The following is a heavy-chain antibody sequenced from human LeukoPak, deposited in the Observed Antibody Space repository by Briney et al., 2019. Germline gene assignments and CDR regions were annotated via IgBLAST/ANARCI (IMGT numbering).Heavy chain of an antibody. CDR2: MSNSGLT. J-gene: IGHJ6*03. CDR1: GGSISSYY. V-gene: IGHV4-59*01. CDR3: ARNFYYYYMDV. Sequence: SETLSLTCTVSGGSISSYYWSWIRQPPGKGLEWIGYMSNSGLTNYNPSLKSRVTISVDTSKNQFSLKLSSVTAADTAVYYCARNFYYYYMDVWGKGTTVTVSS.